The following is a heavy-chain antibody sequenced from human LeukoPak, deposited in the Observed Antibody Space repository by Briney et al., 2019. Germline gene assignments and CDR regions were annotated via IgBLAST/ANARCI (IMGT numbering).Heavy chain of an antibody. CDR1: GGTLSSYA. J-gene: IGHJ3*02. CDR3: AKTDTGNYDGAFDM. V-gene: IGHV1-69*05. CDR2: IIPIFGTA. Sequence: SVKVSCKASGGTLSSYAISWVRQAPGQGLEWMGGIIPIFGTANYAQKFQGRVTITTDESTSTAYMELSSLRPEDTAVYYCAKTDTGNYDGAFDMWGQGTMVTVSS. D-gene: IGHD1-26*01.